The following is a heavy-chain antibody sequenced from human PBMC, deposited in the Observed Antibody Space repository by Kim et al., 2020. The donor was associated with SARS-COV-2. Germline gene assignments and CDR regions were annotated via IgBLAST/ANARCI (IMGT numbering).Heavy chain of an antibody. D-gene: IGHD4-17*01. CDR2: IYYGGST. V-gene: IGHV4-31*03. CDR3: ARDTGDYGDYEPANSGLDV. J-gene: IGHJ6*02. Sequence: SETLSLTCTVSGGSVSSDDYYWSWIRQHPGKGLEWIGHIYYGGSTYYNPSLKSRLTISVDTSKNQFSLKVRSVTAADTAVYYCARDTGDYGDYEPANSGLDVWGQGTAVTVSS. CDR1: GGSVSSDDYY.